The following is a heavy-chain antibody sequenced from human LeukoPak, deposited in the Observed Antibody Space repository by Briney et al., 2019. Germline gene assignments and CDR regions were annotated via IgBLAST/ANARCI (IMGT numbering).Heavy chain of an antibody. CDR1: GGSISSLTYY. CDR2: IYYSGTT. V-gene: IGHV4-39*01. CDR3: TGYSAGWSSGGGY. D-gene: IGHD6-19*01. J-gene: IGHJ4*02. Sequence: SETLSLTCTVSGGSISSLTYYWGWIRQPPGTGLEWLASIYYSGTTYYSPSLKSRVAISVNRSNNQFSLRLSSVTAADTAVYFCTGYSAGWSSGGGYWGQGTVVTVSS.